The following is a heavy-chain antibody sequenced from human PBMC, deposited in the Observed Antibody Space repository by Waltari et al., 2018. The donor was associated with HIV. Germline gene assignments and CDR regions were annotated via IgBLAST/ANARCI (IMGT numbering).Heavy chain of an antibody. D-gene: IGHD6-25*01. CDR3: ARLSGTRYNFSYMDV. J-gene: IGHJ6*03. CDR2: IYPADSDT. CDR1: GYNFTTYW. V-gene: IGHV5-51*01. Sequence: EVQLVQSGAEVKKPGESLKISCQGSGYNFTTYWVGWVRQMPGKGLEWMGIIYPADSDTTYSPSFQGQVTISADKSISTAYVQWSSLKASDTAMYYCARLSGTRYNFSYMDVWGKGTPVTVSS.